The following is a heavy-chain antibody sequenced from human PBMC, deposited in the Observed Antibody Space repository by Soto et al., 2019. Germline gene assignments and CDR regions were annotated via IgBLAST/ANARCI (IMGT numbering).Heavy chain of an antibody. CDR3: ARLLGYSYGYSPSWFDP. D-gene: IGHD5-18*01. V-gene: IGHV1-69*13. CDR1: GGTFSSYA. Sequence: GASVKVSCKASGGTFSSYAISWVRQAPGQGLEWMGGIIPIFGTANYAQKFQGRVTITADESTSTAYMELSSLRSEDTAVYYCARLLGYSYGYSPSWFDPWGQGTLVTVFS. J-gene: IGHJ5*02. CDR2: IIPIFGTA.